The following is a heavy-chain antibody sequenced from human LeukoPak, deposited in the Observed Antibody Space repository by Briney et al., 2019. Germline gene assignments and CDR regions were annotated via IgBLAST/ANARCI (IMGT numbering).Heavy chain of an antibody. CDR2: ISAYNGNT. Sequence: ASVKVSCKASGYTITGYYMHWVRQAPGQGLEWMGWISAYNGNTNYAQKLQGRVTMTTDTSTSTAYMELRSLRSDDTAVYYCARAGGDGDYAYYYYYMDVWGKGTTVTVSS. D-gene: IGHD4-17*01. CDR3: ARAGGDGDYAYYYYYMDV. J-gene: IGHJ6*03. CDR1: GYTITGYY. V-gene: IGHV1-18*04.